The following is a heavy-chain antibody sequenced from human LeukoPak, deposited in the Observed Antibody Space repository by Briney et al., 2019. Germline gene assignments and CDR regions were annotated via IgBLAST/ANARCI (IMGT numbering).Heavy chain of an antibody. CDR1: GGTFSGYA. V-gene: IGHV1-69*05. Sequence: GASVKVSCKASGGTFSGYAISWVRQAPGQGLEWKGGIIPIFGTANYAQKFQGRVTITTDESTSTAYMELSSLRSEDTAVYYCARGLPTYYYDSSGDWGQGTLVTVSS. J-gene: IGHJ4*02. CDR3: ARGLPTYYYDSSGD. D-gene: IGHD3-22*01. CDR2: IIPIFGTA.